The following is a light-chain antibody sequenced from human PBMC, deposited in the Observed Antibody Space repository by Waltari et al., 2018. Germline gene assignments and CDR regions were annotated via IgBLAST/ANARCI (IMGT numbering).Light chain of an antibody. J-gene: IGKJ5*01. Sequence: DIQLTQSPSSLSASVGDRVIITCRASQGISTHLAWYQQKPGKAPKLPIYTASTLQSGVPSRFSGSGSGTEFTLTISSLQPEDFAAYYCQQRNNYPITFGQGTRLEI. CDR3: QQRNNYPIT. CDR2: TAS. CDR1: QGISTH. V-gene: IGKV1-9*01.